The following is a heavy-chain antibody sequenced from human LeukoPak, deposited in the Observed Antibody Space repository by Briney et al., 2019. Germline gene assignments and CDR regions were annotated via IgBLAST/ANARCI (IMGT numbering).Heavy chain of an antibody. V-gene: IGHV1-2*02. CDR1: GYIYY. CDR2: INPKSGDT. J-gene: IGHJ3*01. D-gene: IGHD3-3*01. CDR3: ARYDSVSFGAFGL. Sequence: ASVKVSCKASGYIYYFHWVRQAPGQGLEWMGWINPKSGDTNYAQKFQGRVTMTRDTSINTAYMELNSLRSDDTAVYYCARYDSVSFGAFGLWGQGTMVTVS.